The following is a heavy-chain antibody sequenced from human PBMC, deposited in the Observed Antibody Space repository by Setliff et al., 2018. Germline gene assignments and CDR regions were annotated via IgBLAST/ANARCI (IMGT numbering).Heavy chain of an antibody. CDR3: XXXXXXFSEITIFGVALYWFDP. CDR1: GYTFTRYY. CDR2: INPSGGST. J-gene: IGHJ5*02. V-gene: IGHV1-46*01. D-gene: IGHD3-3*01. Sequence: ASVKVSCKASGYTFTRYYMHWVRQAPGQGLEWMGIINPSGGSTSYAQKFQGRVTMTRXXXTXTXXXXXXXXXXXXXXXXXXXXXXXXFSEITIFGVALYWFDPWGQGTLVTVSS.